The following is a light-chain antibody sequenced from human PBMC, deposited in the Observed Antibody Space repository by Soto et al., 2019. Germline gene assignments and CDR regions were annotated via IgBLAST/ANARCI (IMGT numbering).Light chain of an antibody. Sequence: QSVLTQPASVSGSPGQSITISCTGTSSDVGSYNYVSWYQQHPGKAPKLMIYDVSNRPSGVSNRFSGSKSGNTASLTISGLQAEDEADYYCNSYTGSSTPYVFGTGSKV. V-gene: IGLV2-14*03. CDR1: SSDVGSYNY. J-gene: IGLJ1*01. CDR2: DVS. CDR3: NSYTGSSTPYV.